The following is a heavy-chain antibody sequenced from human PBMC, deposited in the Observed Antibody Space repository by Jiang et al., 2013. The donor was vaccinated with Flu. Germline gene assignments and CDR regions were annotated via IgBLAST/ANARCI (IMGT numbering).Heavy chain of an antibody. CDR2: INHSGST. CDR3: ARGRIMWN. J-gene: IGHJ4*02. D-gene: IGHD2-15*01. V-gene: IGHV4-34*01. Sequence: LLKPSETLSLTCAVYGGSFSGYYWSWIRQPPGKGLEWIGEINHSGSTNYNPSLKSRVTISVDTSKNQFSLKLSSVTAADTAVYYCARGRIMWNWGQGTLVTVSS. CDR1: GGSFSGYY.